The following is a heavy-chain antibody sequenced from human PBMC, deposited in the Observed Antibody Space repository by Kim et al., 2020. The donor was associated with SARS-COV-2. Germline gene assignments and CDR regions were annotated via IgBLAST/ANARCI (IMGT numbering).Heavy chain of an antibody. J-gene: IGHJ6*02. V-gene: IGHV3-9*01. CDR1: GFTFDDYA. CDR3: AKDMERQLWLGDYYYYGMDV. Sequence: GGSLRLSCAASGFTFDDYAMHWVRQAPGKGLEWVSGISWNSGSIGYADSVKGRFTISRDNAKNSLYLQMNSLRAEDTALYYCAKDMERQLWLGDYYYYGMDVWGQGTTVTVSS. CDR2: ISWNSGSI. D-gene: IGHD5-18*01.